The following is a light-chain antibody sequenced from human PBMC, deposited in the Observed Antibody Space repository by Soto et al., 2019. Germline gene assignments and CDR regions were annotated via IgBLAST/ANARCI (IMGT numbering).Light chain of an antibody. V-gene: IGLV2-14*01. Sequence: QSALTQPASVSGSPGQSITISCTGTSTDVGGYNYVSWYQQYPGKAPKLMIYEVSNRPSGVPNRFSGSKAGNAASLTISGLQAEDEADYYCSSYTSISTLVFGAGTKLPVL. J-gene: IGLJ1*01. CDR1: STDVGGYNY. CDR2: EVS. CDR3: SSYTSISTLV.